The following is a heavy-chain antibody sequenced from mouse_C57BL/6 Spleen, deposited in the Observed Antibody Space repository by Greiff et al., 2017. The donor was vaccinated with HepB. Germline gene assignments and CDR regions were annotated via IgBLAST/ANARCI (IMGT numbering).Heavy chain of an antibody. V-gene: IGHV1-18*01. CDR2: INPNNGGT. Sequence: EVQLQQSGPELVKPGASVKIPCKASGYTFTDYNMDWVKQSHGKSLEWIGDINPNNGGTIYNQKFKGKATLTVDKSSSTAYMELRSLTSEDTAVYYCARPSYYYGSSPPWFAYWGQGTLVTVSA. D-gene: IGHD1-1*01. CDR1: GYTFTDYN. CDR3: ARPSYYYGSSPPWFAY. J-gene: IGHJ3*01.